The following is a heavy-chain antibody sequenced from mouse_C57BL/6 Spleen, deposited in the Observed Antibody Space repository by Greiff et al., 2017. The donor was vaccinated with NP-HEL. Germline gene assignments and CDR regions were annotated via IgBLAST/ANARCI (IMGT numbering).Heavy chain of an antibody. Sequence: VQLKQSGPELVKPGASVKISCKASGYSFTDYNMNWVKQSNGKSLEWIGVINPNYGTTSYNQKFKGKATLTVDQSSSTAYMQLNSLTSEDSAVYYCASPITTVVDYFDYWGQGTTLTVSS. J-gene: IGHJ2*01. CDR2: INPNYGTT. CDR1: GYSFTDYN. D-gene: IGHD1-1*01. CDR3: ASPITTVVDYFDY. V-gene: IGHV1-39*01.